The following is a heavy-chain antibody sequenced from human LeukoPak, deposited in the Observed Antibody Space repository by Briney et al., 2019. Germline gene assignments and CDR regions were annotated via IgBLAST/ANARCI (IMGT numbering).Heavy chain of an antibody. D-gene: IGHD1-1*01. CDR3: AKDQFQKVLYYYYGMDV. Sequence: PGGSLRLSCAASGFTFSDYYMTWIRQAPGKGLEWVSYISSSGNTIYYADSVKGRFTISRDNSKNTLYLQMNSLRAEDTAVYYCAKDQFQKVLYYYYGMDVWGQGTTVTVSS. V-gene: IGHV3-11*04. CDR2: ISSSGNTI. J-gene: IGHJ6*02. CDR1: GFTFSDYY.